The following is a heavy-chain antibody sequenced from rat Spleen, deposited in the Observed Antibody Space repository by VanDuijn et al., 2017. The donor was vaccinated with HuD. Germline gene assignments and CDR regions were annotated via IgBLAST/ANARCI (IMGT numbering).Heavy chain of an antibody. CDR3: ARLTGSYFDY. CDR2: INSAGNT. V-gene: IGHV3-3*01. Sequence: EVQLQESGPGLVKPSQSLSLTCSVTGFSITTAYRWNWIRKFPGSKLEWMGHINSAGNTNYNPSLKSRISITRDTSKNQFFLQVDSVTTEDTATYYCARLTGSYFDYWGQGVMVTVSS. J-gene: IGHJ2*01. CDR1: GFSITTAYR. D-gene: IGHD5-1*01.